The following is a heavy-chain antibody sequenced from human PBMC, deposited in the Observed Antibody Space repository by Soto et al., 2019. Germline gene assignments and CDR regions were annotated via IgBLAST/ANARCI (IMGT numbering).Heavy chain of an antibody. CDR2: INPNSGGT. Sequence: QVQLVQSGPEVRKPGASLKVSCKASGYTFTAYYIHWVRQGPGRGPEWVGWINPNSGGTYYAQKFQAWSTMTRDTSISTAYLELSGLTSNDTAVHYCARANTIRPYYFNMDVWGQGTTVTVSS. J-gene: IGHJ6*02. D-gene: IGHD3-22*01. CDR1: GYTFTAYY. CDR3: ARANTIRPYYFNMDV. V-gene: IGHV1-2*04.